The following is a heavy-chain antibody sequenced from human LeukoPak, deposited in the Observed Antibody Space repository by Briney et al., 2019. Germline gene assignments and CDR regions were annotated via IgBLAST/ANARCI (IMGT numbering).Heavy chain of an antibody. V-gene: IGHV4-59*12. CDR1: GGSISSYY. CDR3: ARVGQGDYFDY. J-gene: IGHJ4*02. CDR2: IYYSGST. Sequence: PSETLSLTCTVSGGSISSYYWSWIRQPPGKGLEWIGYIYYSGSTNYNPSLKSRVTMSVDTSKNQFSLKLSSVTAADTAVYYCARVGQGDYFDYWGQGTLVTVSS. D-gene: IGHD3-16*01.